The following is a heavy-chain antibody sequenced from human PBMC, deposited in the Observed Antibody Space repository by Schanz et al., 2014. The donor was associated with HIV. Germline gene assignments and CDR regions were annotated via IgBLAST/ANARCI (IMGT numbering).Heavy chain of an antibody. CDR3: ARGLPADY. Sequence: EVQLLESGGGLVQPGGSLRLSCAVSVSRFSFSDFAMSWVRQAPGKGLEWVSSLSARGGDTYYADSVKGRFTISRDNSMNTLFLQMNSLRAEDTAVYYCARGLPADYWGQGTLVTVSS. D-gene: IGHD5-18*01. CDR2: LSARGGDT. V-gene: IGHV3-23*01. J-gene: IGHJ4*02. CDR1: VSRFSFSDFA.